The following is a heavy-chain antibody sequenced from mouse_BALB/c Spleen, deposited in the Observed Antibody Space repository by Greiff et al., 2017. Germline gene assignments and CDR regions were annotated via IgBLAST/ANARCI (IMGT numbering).Heavy chain of an antibody. J-gene: IGHJ3*01. D-gene: IGHD5-1-1*01. V-gene: IGHV5-9-4*01. CDR3: AREGGYTAY. CDR1: GFTFSSYA. Sequence: EVQVVESGGGLVKPGGSLKLSCAASGFTFSSYAMSWVRQSPEKRLEWVAEISSGGSYTYYPDTVTGRFTISRDNAKNTLYLEMSSLRSEDTAMYYCAREGGYTAYWGQGTLVTVSA. CDR2: ISSGGSYT.